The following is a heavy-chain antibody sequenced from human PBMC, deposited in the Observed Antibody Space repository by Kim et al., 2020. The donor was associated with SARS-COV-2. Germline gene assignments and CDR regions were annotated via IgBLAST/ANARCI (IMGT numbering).Heavy chain of an antibody. CDR1: GGSISSYY. CDR3: ARDPRGSSSNAFDI. V-gene: IGHV4-59*01. J-gene: IGHJ3*02. Sequence: SETLSLTCTVSGGSISSYYWSWIRQPPGKGLEWIGYIYYSGSTNYNPSLKSRVTISVDTSKNQFSLKLSSVTAADTAVYYCARDPRGSSSNAFDIWGQGTMVTVSS. D-gene: IGHD6-6*01. CDR2: IYYSGST.